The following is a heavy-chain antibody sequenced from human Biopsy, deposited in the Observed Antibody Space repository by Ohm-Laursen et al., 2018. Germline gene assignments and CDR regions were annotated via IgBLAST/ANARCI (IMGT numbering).Heavy chain of an antibody. D-gene: IGHD3-22*01. Sequence: SVKVSCKASGFIFTSYGLSWVRQAPGQGLEWMGWISSSNDNTNYTQKFQGRVTMTADTSTSTAYMELRSLRSDDTAVYYCARDFFDSSGYFYYYNGVDLWGQGTTVTVSS. V-gene: IGHV1-18*01. CDR3: ARDFFDSSGYFYYYNGVDL. CDR1: GFIFTSYG. CDR2: ISSSNDNT. J-gene: IGHJ6*02.